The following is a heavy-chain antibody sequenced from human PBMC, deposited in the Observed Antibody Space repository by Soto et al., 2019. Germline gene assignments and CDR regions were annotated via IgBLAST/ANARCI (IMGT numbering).Heavy chain of an antibody. Sequence: SETLSLTCTVSGGSISSYYWSWIRQPPGKGLEWIGYIYYSGSTNYNPSLKSRVTISVDTSKNQFSLKLSSVTAADTAVYYCARVRGYSPRNWFDPWGKGTLVTVSS. CDR2: IYYSGST. V-gene: IGHV4-59*01. CDR1: GGSISSYY. CDR3: ARVRGYSPRNWFDP. D-gene: IGHD3-10*01. J-gene: IGHJ5*02.